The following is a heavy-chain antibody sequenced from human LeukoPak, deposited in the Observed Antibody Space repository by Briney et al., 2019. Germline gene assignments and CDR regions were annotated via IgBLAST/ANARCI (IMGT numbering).Heavy chain of an antibody. CDR1: GVSISSYY. CDR3: ARESTPYYYDSSGRLVNYYYMDV. J-gene: IGHJ6*03. CDR2: IYYSGST. Sequence: SETLSLTGTVSGVSISSYYWSWIRQPPGKGLEWIGYIYYSGSTNYNPSLKSRVTISVDTSKNQFSLKLSSVTAADTAVYYCARESTPYYYDSSGRLVNYYYMDVWGKGTTVTVSS. V-gene: IGHV4-59*01. D-gene: IGHD3-22*01.